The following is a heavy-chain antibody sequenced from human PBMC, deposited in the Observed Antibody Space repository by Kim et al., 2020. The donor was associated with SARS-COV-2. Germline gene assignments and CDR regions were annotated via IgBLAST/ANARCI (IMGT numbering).Heavy chain of an antibody. Sequence: GESLRLSCAASGFTFSSYEMNWVRQAPGKGLEWVSYIGSSGSSIYYADSVKGRFAISRDNAKNSLYLQMNSLRAEDTAVYYCTSIDIVVEPAAKAIDYWGQGTPVTVSS. V-gene: IGHV3-48*03. CDR2: IGSSGSSI. J-gene: IGHJ4*02. D-gene: IGHD2-2*01. CDR1: GFTFSSYE. CDR3: TSIDIVVEPAAKAIDY.